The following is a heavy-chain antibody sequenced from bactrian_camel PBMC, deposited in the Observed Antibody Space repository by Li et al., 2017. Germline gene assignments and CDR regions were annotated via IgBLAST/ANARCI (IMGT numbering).Heavy chain of an antibody. D-gene: IGHD6*01. V-gene: IGHV3S25*01. CDR2: IGSGGGTT. J-gene: IGHJ4*01. CDR1: GFTFSVYW. Sequence: QLVESGGGSVQPGGSVRPSCVVSGFTFSVYWMYWVRQAPGKGLEWVPTIGSGGGTTYYADSVKGRTTISRANAKNTVALQMSSLKPEDTAVYYCVADEGEFWYHFWGQGTQVTVS. CDR3: VADEGEFWYHF.